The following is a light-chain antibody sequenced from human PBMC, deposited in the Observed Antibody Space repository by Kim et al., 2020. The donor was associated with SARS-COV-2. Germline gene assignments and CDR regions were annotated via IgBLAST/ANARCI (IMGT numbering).Light chain of an antibody. V-gene: IGKV3-11*01. CDR2: DAY. CDR1: QSVSSY. CDR3: QQRSNWPT. Sequence: EIVLTQSPATLSLSPGERATLSCRARQSVSSYLAWYQQKPGQAPRLLIYDAYNRATGIPARFSGSGSGTDFTLTISSLEPEDFAVYYCQQRSNWPTFGGGTKVDIK. J-gene: IGKJ4*01.